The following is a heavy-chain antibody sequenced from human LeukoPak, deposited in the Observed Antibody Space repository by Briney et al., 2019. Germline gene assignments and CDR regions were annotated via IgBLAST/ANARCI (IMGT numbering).Heavy chain of an antibody. D-gene: IGHD2-2*01. CDR1: GYTFTSYD. CDR2: MNPNSGNT. CDR3: ARVVTPRYCSTTSCYWKAWFDP. Sequence: RASVKVSCKASGYTFTSYDINWVRQDTGQGLEGMGGMNPNSGNTGYEQKFQGRVTMTRNTSISTAYMELSSLRSEDTAVYYCARVVTPRYCSTTSCYWKAWFDPWGQGTLVTVSS. J-gene: IGHJ5*02. V-gene: IGHV1-8*01.